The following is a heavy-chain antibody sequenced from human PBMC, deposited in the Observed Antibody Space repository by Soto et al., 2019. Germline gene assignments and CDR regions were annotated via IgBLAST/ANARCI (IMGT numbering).Heavy chain of an antibody. J-gene: IGHJ6*02. CDR3: ARVSVIVATIKRSYYYYGMDM. D-gene: IGHD5-12*01. V-gene: IGHV4-4*02. CDR2: IYHSGST. Sequence: WRRQPQRKKLEWIGEIYHSGSTNYNPSLKSRVTISVDKSKNQFSLKLSSVTAADTAVYYCARVSVIVATIKRSYYYYGMDMWGQGTSGT.